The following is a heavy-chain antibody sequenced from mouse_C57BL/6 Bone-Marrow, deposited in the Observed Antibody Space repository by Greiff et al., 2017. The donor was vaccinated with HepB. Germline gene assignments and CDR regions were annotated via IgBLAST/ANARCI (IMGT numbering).Heavy chain of an antibody. Sequence: ESGPGLVKPSQSLSLTCSVTGYSITSGYYWNWIRQFPGNKLEWMGYISYDGSNNYNPSLKNRISITRDTSKNQFFLNLNSVTTEDTATYYCARAPITTVVYWYFDVWGTGTTVTVSS. CDR3: ARAPITTVVYWYFDV. CDR2: ISYDGSN. V-gene: IGHV3-6*01. D-gene: IGHD1-1*01. CDR1: GYSITSGYY. J-gene: IGHJ1*03.